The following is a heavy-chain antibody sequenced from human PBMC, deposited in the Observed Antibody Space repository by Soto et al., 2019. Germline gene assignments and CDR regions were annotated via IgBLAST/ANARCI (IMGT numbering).Heavy chain of an antibody. Sequence: VESLKISCKGSGYSFTSYWIGWVSQMPGKGLEWMGIIYPGDSDTRYSPSFQGQVTISADKSISTAYLQWSSLKASDTAMYYCARQLFSEITMVRGVITTDNWFDPWGQGTLVTVSS. CDR3: ARQLFSEITMVRGVITTDNWFDP. J-gene: IGHJ5*02. V-gene: IGHV5-51*01. CDR2: IYPGDSDT. D-gene: IGHD3-10*01. CDR1: GYSFTSYW.